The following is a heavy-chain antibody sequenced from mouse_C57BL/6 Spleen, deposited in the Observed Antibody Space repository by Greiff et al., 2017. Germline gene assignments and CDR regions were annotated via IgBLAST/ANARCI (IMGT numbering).Heavy chain of an antibody. CDR1: GYTFTEYT. CDR2: FYPGSGSI. D-gene: IGHD2-5*01. CDR3: ARHGRASYYSNYWAMDY. V-gene: IGHV1-62-2*01. Sequence: VQLKESGAELVKPGASVKLSCKASGYTFTEYTIHWVKQRSGQGLEWIGWFYPGSGSIKYNEKFKDKATLTADKSSSTVYMELSRLTSEDSAVYFCARHGRASYYSNYWAMDYWGQGTSVTVSS. J-gene: IGHJ4*01.